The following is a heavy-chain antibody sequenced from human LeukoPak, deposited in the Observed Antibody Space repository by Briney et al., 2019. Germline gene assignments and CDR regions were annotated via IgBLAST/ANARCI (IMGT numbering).Heavy chain of an antibody. Sequence: GGSLRLSCAAPGFTFSSYWMSWVRQAPGKGLEWVANIKQDGSEKYYVDSVKGRFTISRDNAKNSLYLQMNSLRAEDTAVYYCARDPTAMGTFDYWGQGTLVTVSS. CDR2: IKQDGSEK. CDR3: ARDPTAMGTFDY. V-gene: IGHV3-7*01. CDR1: GFTFSSYW. J-gene: IGHJ4*02. D-gene: IGHD5-18*01.